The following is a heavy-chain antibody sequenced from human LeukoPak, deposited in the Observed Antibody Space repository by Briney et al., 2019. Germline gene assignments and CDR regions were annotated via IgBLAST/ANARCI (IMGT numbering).Heavy chain of an antibody. CDR2: IYHSGST. CDR3: ARVEGLPSGTSWSWFDP. CDR1: GGSISSGGYS. Sequence: PSETLSLTCAVSGGSISSGGYSWSWVRQPPGKGLEWIGYIYHSGSTYYNPSLKSRVTISVDRSKNQFSLKLSSVTAADTAVYYCARVEGLPSGTSWSWFDPWGQGTLVTVSS. D-gene: IGHD2-2*01. V-gene: IGHV4-30-2*01. J-gene: IGHJ5*02.